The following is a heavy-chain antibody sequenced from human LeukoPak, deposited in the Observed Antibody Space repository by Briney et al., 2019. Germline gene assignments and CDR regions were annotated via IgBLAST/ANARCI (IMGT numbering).Heavy chain of an antibody. J-gene: IGHJ4*02. D-gene: IGHD3-10*01. CDR3: ARDGLYGSVSYWYY. V-gene: IGHV1-69*06. CDR1: GGTFSSYA. Sequence: SVKVSCKASGGTFSSYAISWVRQAPGQGLEWMGGIIPIFGTANYAQKFQGRVTITADKSTSKADMELSSLRSEDTAVYYCARDGLYGSVSYWYYWGQGTLVTVSS. CDR2: IIPIFGTA.